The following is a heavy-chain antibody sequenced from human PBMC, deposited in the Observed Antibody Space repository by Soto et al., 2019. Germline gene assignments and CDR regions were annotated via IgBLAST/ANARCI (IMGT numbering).Heavy chain of an antibody. V-gene: IGHV3-21*01. CDR3: ARVAY. CDR1: GFTFSRVS. Sequence: GGSLRLSCEASGFTFSRVSVNWVRQVPGKGLEWVASISSASSETWYADSVKGRFIISRDNAQNSLFLQMNTLRPEDSAIYYCARVAYWGPGTQVTVSS. J-gene: IGHJ4*02. CDR2: ISSASSET.